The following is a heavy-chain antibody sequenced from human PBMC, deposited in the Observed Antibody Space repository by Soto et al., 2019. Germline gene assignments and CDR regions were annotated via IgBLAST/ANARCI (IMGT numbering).Heavy chain of an antibody. CDR1: GYTFTSYG. Sequence: ASVKVSCKASGYTFTSYGISWVRQAPGQGLEWMGWISAYNGNTNYAQKLQGRVTMTTDTSTSTAYMELRSLRSDDTAMYYCARDMGIAAAYDAFDIWGQGTMVTVSS. CDR3: ARDMGIAAAYDAFDI. D-gene: IGHD6-13*01. J-gene: IGHJ3*02. CDR2: ISAYNGNT. V-gene: IGHV1-18*01.